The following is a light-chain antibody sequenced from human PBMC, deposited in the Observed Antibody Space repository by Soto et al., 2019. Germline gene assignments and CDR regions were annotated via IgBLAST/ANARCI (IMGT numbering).Light chain of an antibody. CDR2: GAS. J-gene: IGKJ1*01. CDR3: QHYNSYSEA. V-gene: IGKV3-15*01. Sequence: EIVMTQSPATLSVSPGERATLSCRASQSVRSNLAWYQQKPGRAPRLLMYGASNRVTGVPARFSGSGSGTDFTLTISSLQPDDFATYYCQHYNSYSEAFGQGTKVDI. CDR1: QSVRSN.